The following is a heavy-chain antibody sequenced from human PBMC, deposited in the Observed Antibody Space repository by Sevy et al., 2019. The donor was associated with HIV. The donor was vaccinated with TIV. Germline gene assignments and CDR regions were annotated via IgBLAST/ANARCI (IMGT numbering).Heavy chain of an antibody. D-gene: IGHD7-27*01. J-gene: IGHJ6*02. CDR1: GGSISSSSYY. V-gene: IGHV4-39*01. Sequence: SETLSLTCTVSGGSISSSSYYWGWIRQPPGKGLEWIGSIYYSGSTYYNPSLKSRVTISVDTSNNQFSLKLSSVTAADTDVYYCARHPPRGKLGEYYYYYYGMDVWGQGTTVTVSS. CDR3: ARHPPRGKLGEYYYYYYGMDV. CDR2: IYYSGST.